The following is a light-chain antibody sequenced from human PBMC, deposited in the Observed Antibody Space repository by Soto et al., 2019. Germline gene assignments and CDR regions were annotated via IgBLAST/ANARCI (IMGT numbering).Light chain of an antibody. V-gene: IGKV1-33*01. CDR1: QDISNY. Sequence: DIQMTQSPSSLSASVGDRVTITCQASQDISNYLNWYQQKPGKAPKLLIYDASNLETGVPSRFSGSGSGTDFTFTISSLQPEEIATYYCQQYDNLAWTFGQGTKVDIK. CDR2: DAS. CDR3: QQYDNLAWT. J-gene: IGKJ1*01.